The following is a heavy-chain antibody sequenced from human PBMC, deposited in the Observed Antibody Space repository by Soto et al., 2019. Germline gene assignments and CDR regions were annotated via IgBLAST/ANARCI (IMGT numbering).Heavy chain of an antibody. CDR1: GFSFSNYG. J-gene: IGHJ3*02. Sequence: EVQLLESGGGLVQPGGSLRLSCATSGFSFSNYGMNWVRQAPGKGLEWVSGITKTGRSTFIADSVRGRFTISRDNLKNIMYLQMNSLRVDDTALYYCTKDGDAYDFAFDKWGRGTMVTVTS. CDR3: TKDGDAYDFAFDK. V-gene: IGHV3-23*01. D-gene: IGHD3-3*01. CDR2: ITKTGRST.